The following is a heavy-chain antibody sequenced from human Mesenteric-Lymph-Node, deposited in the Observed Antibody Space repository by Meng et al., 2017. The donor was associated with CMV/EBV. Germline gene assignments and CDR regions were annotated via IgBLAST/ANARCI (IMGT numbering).Heavy chain of an antibody. CDR3: ARGIYDFWSGYQAGF. Sequence: GESLKISYAASGFTFNNFWMHWVRQAPGKGLMWVSHITSDGTTTMYADSVKGRFTVFRDNAKNTLYLQMNGLRAEDTAVYYCARGIYDFWSGYQAGFWGQGALVTVSS. CDR2: ITSDGTTT. D-gene: IGHD3-3*01. J-gene: IGHJ4*01. CDR1: GFTFNNFW. V-gene: IGHV3-74*03.